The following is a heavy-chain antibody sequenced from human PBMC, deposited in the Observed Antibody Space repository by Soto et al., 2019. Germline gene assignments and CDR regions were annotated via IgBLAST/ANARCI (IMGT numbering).Heavy chain of an antibody. V-gene: IGHV3-23*01. D-gene: IGHD3-10*01. Sequence: GGSLRLSCVDSGFSFSAYTMTWVRQAPGKGLEWVSSISTSGGTTYYADSVKGRFIISRDHFKNTLYLQMNSLRADDTAIFYCARFPNYYGSGSDYQYYFDSWGLGTLVTVSS. CDR2: ISTSGGTT. CDR1: GFSFSAYT. J-gene: IGHJ4*02. CDR3: ARFPNYYGSGSDYQYYFDS.